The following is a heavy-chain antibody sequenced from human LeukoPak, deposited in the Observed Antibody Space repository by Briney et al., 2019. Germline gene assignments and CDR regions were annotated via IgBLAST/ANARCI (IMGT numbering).Heavy chain of an antibody. CDR1: GYTFSTHA. CDR2: IDTYNGVT. CDR3: ARDRGSSDY. Sequence: ASVKVSCKASGYTFSTHAFSWVRQAPGQGLEWMGWIDTYNGVTNFAQSLQDRVTLTTDTSTSTAYMELRNLTSDDTAVYYCARDRGSSDYWGQGTLVIVSS. D-gene: IGHD1-26*01. V-gene: IGHV1-18*04. J-gene: IGHJ4*02.